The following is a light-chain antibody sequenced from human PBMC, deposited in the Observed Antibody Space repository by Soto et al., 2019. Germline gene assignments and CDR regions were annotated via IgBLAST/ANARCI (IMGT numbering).Light chain of an antibody. V-gene: IGKV3-11*01. CDR3: QQRSSWPPFT. Sequence: EIVLTQSPATLSLSPGERATLSCRASQSVSSYLAWYQQKPGQAPRLLIYDASNSATGIPARFSGSGSGTDFTLTISSLEPEDFAVYYCQQRSSWPPFTFGPGTKVDIK. J-gene: IGKJ3*01. CDR2: DAS. CDR1: QSVSSY.